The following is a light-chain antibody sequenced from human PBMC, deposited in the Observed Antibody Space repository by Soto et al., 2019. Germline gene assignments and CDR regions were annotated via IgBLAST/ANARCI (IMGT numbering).Light chain of an antibody. V-gene: IGLV1-40*01. Sequence: QSVLTQPPSVSGAPGHTVTISCTGSSSNIGAGYDVHWYQQLPGTAPKLLIYGNSNRPSGVPDRFSGSKSGTSASLAITGLQAEDEADYYCQSYDSSLSVVFGGGTKLTVL. CDR3: QSYDSSLSVV. CDR1: SSNIGAGYD. J-gene: IGLJ2*01. CDR2: GNS.